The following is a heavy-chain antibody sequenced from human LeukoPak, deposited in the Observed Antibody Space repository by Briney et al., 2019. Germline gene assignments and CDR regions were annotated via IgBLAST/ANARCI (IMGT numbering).Heavy chain of an antibody. Sequence: PGGSLRLSCAASGFTFSSYAMHWVRQAPGKGLEWVAVISYDGSNKYYADSVKGRFTISRDNSKNTLYLQMNSLRAEDTAVYYCARDCSGGSCYGWITFGGVPRSYYFDYWGQGTLVTVSS. D-gene: IGHD2-15*01. CDR3: ARDCSGGSCYGWITFGGVPRSYYFDY. CDR2: ISYDGSNK. V-gene: IGHV3-30*04. CDR1: GFTFSSYA. J-gene: IGHJ4*02.